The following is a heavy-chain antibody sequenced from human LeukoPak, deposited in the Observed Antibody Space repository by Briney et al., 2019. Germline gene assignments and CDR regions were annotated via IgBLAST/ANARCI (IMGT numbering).Heavy chain of an antibody. J-gene: IGHJ4*02. V-gene: IGHV1-2*02. CDR2: INPKNAGT. D-gene: IGHD6-13*01. Sequence: ASVKVSCKASGYTFTGHYLHWVRQAPEQGLERMGWINPKNAGTNFAQRFQGRVTMTRDTSISTVYMELSRLRSDDTALYYCARTLYIAAVPGGFDYWGQGSLVTVSS. CDR1: GYTFTGHY. CDR3: ARTLYIAAVPGGFDY.